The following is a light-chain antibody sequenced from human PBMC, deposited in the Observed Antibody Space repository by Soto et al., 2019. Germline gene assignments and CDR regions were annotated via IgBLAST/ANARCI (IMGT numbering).Light chain of an antibody. V-gene: IGLV1-44*01. CDR3: AAWDDSSWV. CDR2: NSY. J-gene: IGLJ3*02. Sequence: QSVLTQPPSASGTPEERVTISCSGGSSNIGINSVTWYQHLPGTAPKLLIYNSYQRPSGVPDRFSGSKSGTSASLAISGLQPDDDADYYCAAWDDSSWVFGGGTKLTVL. CDR1: SSNIGINS.